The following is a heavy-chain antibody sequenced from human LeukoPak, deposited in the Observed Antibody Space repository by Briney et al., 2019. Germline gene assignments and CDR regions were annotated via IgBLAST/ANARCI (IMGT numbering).Heavy chain of an antibody. CDR2: INHSGST. CDR3: ARRRGMIQLWPYNWFDP. D-gene: IGHD5-18*01. J-gene: IGHJ5*02. Sequence: SETLSLTCAVYGGSFSGYYWSWIRQPPGKGLEWIGEINHSGSTNYNPSLKSRVTISVDTSKNQFSLKLSSVTAADTAVHYCARRRGMIQLWPYNWFDPWGQGTLVTVSS. CDR1: GGSFSGYY. V-gene: IGHV4-34*01.